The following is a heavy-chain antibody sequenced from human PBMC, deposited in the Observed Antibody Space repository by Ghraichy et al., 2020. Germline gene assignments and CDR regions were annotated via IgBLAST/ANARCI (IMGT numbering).Heavy chain of an antibody. CDR3: ARQSGWHLDY. CDR1: GGSISSSSYY. CDR2: IYYSGST. D-gene: IGHD6-19*01. J-gene: IGHJ4*02. V-gene: IGHV4-39*01. Sequence: ESLNISCTVSGGSISSSSYYWGWIRQPPGKGLEWIGSIYYSGSTYYNPSLKSRVTISVDTSKNQFSLKLSSVTAADTAVYYCARQSGWHLDYWGQGTLVTVSS.